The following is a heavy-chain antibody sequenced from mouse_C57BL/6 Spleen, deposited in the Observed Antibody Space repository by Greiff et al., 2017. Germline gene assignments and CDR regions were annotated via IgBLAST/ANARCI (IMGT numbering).Heavy chain of an antibody. D-gene: IGHD3-1*01. CDR1: GYTFTSYW. Sequence: QVQLQQPGAELVMPGASVKLSCKASGYTFTSYWMHWVKQRPGQGLEWIGAIDPSDSYTNYNQKFKGKTTLTVDKSSSTAYMQLSSLTTEDSAVYYCARRGVGKSYFDYWGQGTTLTVSS. CDR3: ARRGVGKSYFDY. J-gene: IGHJ2*01. V-gene: IGHV1-69*01. CDR2: IDPSDSYT.